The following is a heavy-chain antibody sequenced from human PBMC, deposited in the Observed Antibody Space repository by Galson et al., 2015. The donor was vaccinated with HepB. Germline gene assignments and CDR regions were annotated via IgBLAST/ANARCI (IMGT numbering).Heavy chain of an antibody. D-gene: IGHD3-3*01. CDR3: ARGLPPGFLELEY. Sequence: SVKVSCKASGYTFTSYDINWVRQATGQGLEWMGWMNPNSGNTGYVQKFQGRVTMTRNISTSTAYMELSGLRSEDTAVYYCARGLPPGFLELEYWGQGTLVTVSS. CDR1: GYTFTSYD. CDR2: MNPNSGNT. V-gene: IGHV1-8*01. J-gene: IGHJ4*02.